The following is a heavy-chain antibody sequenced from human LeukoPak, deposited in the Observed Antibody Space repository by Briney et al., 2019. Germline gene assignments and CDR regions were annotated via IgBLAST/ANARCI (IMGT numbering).Heavy chain of an antibody. Sequence: PGGSLRLSCAASGFTFSDYYMSWIRQAPGRELEWLSYISPSGSTIYEADSMKGRFTISRDNARNSLFLQMNSLRAEDTAVYYCAREKKRGYSGYDYWGQGTLVTVSS. D-gene: IGHD5-12*01. CDR3: AREKKRGYSGYDY. CDR1: GFTFSDYY. J-gene: IGHJ4*02. CDR2: ISPSGSTI. V-gene: IGHV3-11*01.